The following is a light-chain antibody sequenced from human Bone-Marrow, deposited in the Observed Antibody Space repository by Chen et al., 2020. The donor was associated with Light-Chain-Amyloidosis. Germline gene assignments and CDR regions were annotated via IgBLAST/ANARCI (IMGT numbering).Light chain of an antibody. CDR1: SRDIGSYNY. V-gene: IGLV2-14*01. J-gene: IGLJ1*01. CDR3: SAYSMRTILYV. CDR2: EVN. Sequence: QSALTQPASVSGSPGQSITISCTGTSRDIGSYNYVSWYQQFPGKAPNLILYEVNQRPSGISHRFSGSKCDNTASLTIAGLQAEDEAVYYCSAYSMRTILYVFGTGTTVTVL.